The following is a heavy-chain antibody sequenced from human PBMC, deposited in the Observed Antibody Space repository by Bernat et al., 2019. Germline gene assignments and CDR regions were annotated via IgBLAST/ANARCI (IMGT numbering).Heavy chain of an antibody. D-gene: IGHD1-1*01. CDR3: ATKTGTSVYYYMDV. CDR1: GGSISSGGYY. J-gene: IGHJ6*03. Sequence: QVQLQESGPGLVKPSQTLSLTCTVPGGSISSGGYYWSWIRQHPGKGLEWIGYIYYSGSTYYNPSLKSRVTISVDTSKNQFSLKLSSVTAADTAVYYCATKTGTSVYYYMDVWGKGTTVTVSS. V-gene: IGHV4-31*03. CDR2: IYYSGST.